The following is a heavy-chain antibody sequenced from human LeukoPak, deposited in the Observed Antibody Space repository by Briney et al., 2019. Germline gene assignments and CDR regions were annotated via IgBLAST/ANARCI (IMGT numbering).Heavy chain of an antibody. CDR1: GYTFTIYG. CDR2: ISAYNGNT. CDR3: ARSKGGVTLGQYDY. J-gene: IGHJ4*02. D-gene: IGHD3-16*01. V-gene: IGHV1-18*01. Sequence: ASVKVSCKASGYTFTIYGISWVPQAPGQGLEWMGWISAYNGNTNYAQKLQGRVTMTTDTSTSTAYMELRSLRSDDTAVYYCARSKGGVTLGQYDYWGQGTLVTVSS.